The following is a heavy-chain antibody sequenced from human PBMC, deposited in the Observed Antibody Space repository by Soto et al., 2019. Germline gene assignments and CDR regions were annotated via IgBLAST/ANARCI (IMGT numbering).Heavy chain of an antibody. D-gene: IGHD3-10*01. CDR3: AHSHVVLLWFGETPSNWFDP. CDR2: IYWDDDK. J-gene: IGHJ5*02. V-gene: IGHV2-5*02. CDR1: GFSLSTSGVG. Sequence: GPTLVNPTQTLTLTCTFSGFSLSTSGVGVGWIRQPPGKALEWLALIYWDDDKRYSPSLKSRLTITKDTSKNQVVLTMTNMDPVDTATYYCAHSHVVLLWFGETPSNWFDPWGQGTLVTVSS.